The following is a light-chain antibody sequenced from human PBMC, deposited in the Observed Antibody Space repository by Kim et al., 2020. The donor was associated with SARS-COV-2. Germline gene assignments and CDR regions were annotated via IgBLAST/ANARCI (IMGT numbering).Light chain of an antibody. CDR1: SGSVSTNYY. CDR2: NTN. V-gene: IGLV8-61*01. J-gene: IGLJ3*02. CDR3: VLYMSGLWV. Sequence: PGGTVTLTCGLNSGSVSTNYYPSWYQQTPGQTPRPLIYNTNTRSSGVPDRFSGSILGNKAALTITGAQADDESDYYCVLYMSGLWVFGGGTQLTVL.